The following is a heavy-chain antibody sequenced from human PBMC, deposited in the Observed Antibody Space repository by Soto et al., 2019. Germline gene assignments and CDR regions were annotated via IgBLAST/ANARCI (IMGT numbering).Heavy chain of an antibody. CDR2: ISYDGNYK. CDR1: GFTFSSYG. Sequence: GGSLRLSCAASGFTFSSYGMHWVRQAPGKGLEWVAIISYDGNYKHHADSVKGRFIFSRDNPKNTMYLQMNSLRAEDTAVYFCAKTTDGWFSAFEIWGQGTVVTVSS. J-gene: IGHJ3*02. V-gene: IGHV3-30*18. CDR3: AKTTDGWFSAFEI. D-gene: IGHD6-19*01.